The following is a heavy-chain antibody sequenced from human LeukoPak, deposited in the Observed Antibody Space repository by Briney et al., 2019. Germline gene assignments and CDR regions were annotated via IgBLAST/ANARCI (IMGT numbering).Heavy chain of an antibody. D-gene: IGHD1-26*01. V-gene: IGHV3-7*01. CDR3: ARLVGDRTIYDS. CDR1: RFTFNTYW. J-gene: IGHJ4*02. Sequence: GGSLRLSCAASRFTFNTYWMSWVRQAPGKGLEWVATIKRDGTEKYYVDPVKGRFTISRDNAKNSLYLQMNGLRVEDTAVYYCARLVGDRTIYDSWGQGTLVTVSS. CDR2: IKRDGTEK.